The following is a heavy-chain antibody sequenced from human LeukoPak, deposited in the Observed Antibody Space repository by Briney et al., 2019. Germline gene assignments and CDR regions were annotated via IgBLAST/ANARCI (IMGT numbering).Heavy chain of an antibody. V-gene: IGHV4-4*07. J-gene: IGHJ4*02. CDR3: AREATTWRGFDY. Sequence: SETLSLTCTVSGGSISSYYWSWIRQPAGKGLEWVGRIYTSGSTNYNPSPKSRVTMSVDTSKNQFSLKLSSVTAADTAVYYCAREATTWRGFDYWGQGTLVTVSS. CDR1: GGSISSYY. D-gene: IGHD1-26*01. CDR2: IYTSGST.